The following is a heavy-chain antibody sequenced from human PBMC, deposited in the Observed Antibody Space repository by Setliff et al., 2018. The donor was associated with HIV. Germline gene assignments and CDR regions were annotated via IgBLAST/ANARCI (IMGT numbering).Heavy chain of an antibody. J-gene: IGHJ3*02. CDR2: IYYIGNT. Sequence: ASETLSLTCTVSGGSISGGGYYWSWIRQHPGKGLDWIGNIYYIGNTDYNPSLKSRVTISIDTSKNQFSLKLSSVTAADTAIYYCARVPRITTLRNAFNIWGQGTMVPSPQ. V-gene: IGHV4-31*03. CDR1: GGSISGGGYY. CDR3: ARVPRITTLRNAFNI. D-gene: IGHD3-3*01.